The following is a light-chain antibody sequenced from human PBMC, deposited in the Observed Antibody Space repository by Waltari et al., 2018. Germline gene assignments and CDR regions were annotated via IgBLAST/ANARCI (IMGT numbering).Light chain of an antibody. Sequence: QSALTQPASVSGSPGQSITISCTGTSSDVGSYNLLSWYQHPPGKAPKLMIYEGTQRPSGVSDRFSGSKSGDTASLTISGLQAEDEADYYCCSYVRDITWVFGGGTKLTVL. J-gene: IGLJ3*02. V-gene: IGLV2-23*01. CDR3: CSYVRDITWV. CDR2: EGT. CDR1: SSDVGSYNL.